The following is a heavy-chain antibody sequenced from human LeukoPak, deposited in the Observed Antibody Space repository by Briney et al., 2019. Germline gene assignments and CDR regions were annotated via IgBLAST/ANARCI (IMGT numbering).Heavy chain of an antibody. CDR3: AKDGDGSSAWHYYYYMDV. Sequence: GGSLRLSCAASGFTFSSYAMSWVRQAPGKGLEWVSAISGSGGSTHYADSVKGRFTISRDNSKNTLYLQMNSLRAEDTAIYYCAKDGDGSSAWHYYYYMDVWGKGTTVTVSS. D-gene: IGHD6-6*01. CDR2: ISGSGGST. V-gene: IGHV3-23*01. CDR1: GFTFSSYA. J-gene: IGHJ6*03.